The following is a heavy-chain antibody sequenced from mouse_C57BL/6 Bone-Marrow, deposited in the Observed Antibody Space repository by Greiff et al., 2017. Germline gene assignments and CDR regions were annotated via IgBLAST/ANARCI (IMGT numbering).Heavy chain of an antibody. CDR3: ARSYGSSYDWYFDV. CDR2: IWGDGST. CDR1: GFSLTSYG. Sequence: LQESGPGLVAPSQSLSITCTVSGFSLTSYGVSWVRQPPGKGLEWLGVIWGDGSTNYHSALISRLSISKDNSRSQVFLKLNRLQTDDTATYYCARSYGSSYDWYFDVWGTGTTVTVAA. D-gene: IGHD1-1*01. V-gene: IGHV2-3*01. J-gene: IGHJ1*03.